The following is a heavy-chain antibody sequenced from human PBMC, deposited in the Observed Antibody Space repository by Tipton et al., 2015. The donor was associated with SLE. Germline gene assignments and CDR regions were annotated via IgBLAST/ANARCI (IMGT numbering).Heavy chain of an antibody. V-gene: IGHV4-38-2*01. J-gene: IGHJ4*02. Sequence: TLSLTCAVSGFSISSGYYWGWIRQSPEKGLEWIGSISHSGNIYYNPSLKSRVSMSIDTSRNDVFLRLSSVTAADTAVYYCARHDYDSNGYYQHYFDYWGQGTLVTVSS. CDR3: ARHDYDSNGYYQHYFDY. CDR2: ISHSGNI. CDR1: GFSISSGYY. D-gene: IGHD3-22*01.